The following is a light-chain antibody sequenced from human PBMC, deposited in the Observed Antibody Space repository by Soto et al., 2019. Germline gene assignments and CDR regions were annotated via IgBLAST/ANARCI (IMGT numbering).Light chain of an antibody. CDR2: EVS. CDR1: SSDVGGYNY. V-gene: IGLV2-8*01. CDR3: SSYAGSNANYV. Sequence: QFVLTKPPSASGAARQVVPISCTGTSSDVGGYNYVSWYQQHPGKAPKLMIYEVSKRPSGVPDRFSGSKSGNTASLTVSGLQAEDEADYYCSSYAGSNANYVFGTGTKVTVL. J-gene: IGLJ1*01.